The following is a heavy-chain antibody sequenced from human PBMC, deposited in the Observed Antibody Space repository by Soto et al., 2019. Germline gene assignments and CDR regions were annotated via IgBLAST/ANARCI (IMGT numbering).Heavy chain of an antibody. CDR3: ARGPPDIVVVVAAPDY. CDR2: ISSSSSTI. J-gene: IGHJ4*02. Sequence: PVGSLILSRVVAGFTFSSHLMSWVSQAHGKGLEWVSYISSSSSTIYYADSVKGRFTISRDNAKNSLYLQMNSLRDEDTAVYYCARGPPDIVVVVAAPDYWGQGTRV. D-gene: IGHD2-15*01. CDR1: GFTFSSHL. V-gene: IGHV3-48*02.